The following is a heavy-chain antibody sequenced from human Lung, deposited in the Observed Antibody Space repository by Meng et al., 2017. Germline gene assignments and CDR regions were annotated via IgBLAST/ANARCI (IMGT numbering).Heavy chain of an antibody. D-gene: IGHD6-13*01. CDR2: INPKSGEK. CDR3: ARDEYISAAGKLFGDY. Sequence: VEVVTDAAELKHPGDSGKVSCKPSVYTFQDYGHSRVRLAPGQGLGWVGGINPKSGEKHYAQRFQGRGTMTGDMSIRTDYMELRGLRSDDTAMYYCARDEYISAAGKLFGDYWGQGTLVTVFS. V-gene: IGHV1-2*02. J-gene: IGHJ4*02. CDR1: VYTFQDYG.